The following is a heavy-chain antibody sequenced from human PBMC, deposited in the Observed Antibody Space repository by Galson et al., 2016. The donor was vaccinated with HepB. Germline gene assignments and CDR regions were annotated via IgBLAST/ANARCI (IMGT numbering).Heavy chain of an antibody. CDR1: GGSISSGGYY. J-gene: IGHJ4*02. V-gene: IGHV4-31*03. CDR3: ARVRGATVSDY. Sequence: TLSLTCTVSGGSISSGGYYWSWIRQHPGKGLEWIGYIYYSGSTYYNPSLKSRVTISVDTSKNQLSLKLSSVTAADTAVYYCARVRGATVSDYWGQGTLVTVSS. D-gene: IGHD4-17*01. CDR2: IYYSGST.